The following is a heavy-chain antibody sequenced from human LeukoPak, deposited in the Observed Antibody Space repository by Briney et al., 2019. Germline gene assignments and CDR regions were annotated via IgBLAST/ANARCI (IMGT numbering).Heavy chain of an antibody. CDR2: ISWNSGSI. CDR3: AKDSSFSASGAFDI. Sequence: GGSLRLSCAASGFTFDDYAMHWVRQAPGKGLEWDSGISWNSGSIGYADSVKGRFTISRDNAKNSLYLQMNSLRAEDMALYYCAKDSSFSASGAFDIWGQGTMVTVSS. J-gene: IGHJ3*02. D-gene: IGHD6-13*01. V-gene: IGHV3-9*03. CDR1: GFTFDDYA.